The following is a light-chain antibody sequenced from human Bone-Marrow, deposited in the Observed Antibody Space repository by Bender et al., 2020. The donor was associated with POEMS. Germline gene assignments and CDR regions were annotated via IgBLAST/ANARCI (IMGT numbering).Light chain of an antibody. J-gene: IGLJ3*02. V-gene: IGLV2-5*01. CDR3: AVWDDSLNGWV. Sequence: QSVLTQPPSASGSPGQSVTISCTGTSSDVGGYNYVSWYQEHPGTVPKPMIYNVNTQPSGVPDRFSGSKSGNTASMTISGLQAEDEADYYCAVWDDSLNGWVFGGGTKLTVL. CDR2: NVN. CDR1: SSDVGGYNY.